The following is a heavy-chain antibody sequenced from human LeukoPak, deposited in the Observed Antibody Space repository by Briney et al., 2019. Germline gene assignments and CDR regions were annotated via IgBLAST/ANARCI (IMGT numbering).Heavy chain of an antibody. CDR2: ISGSGGST. CDR1: GFTFSSYA. J-gene: IGHJ6*03. D-gene: IGHD1-1*01. CDR3: AKSGVTGTYYYMDV. Sequence: GGSLRLSCAASGFTFSSYAMSWVRQAPGKGLEWVSAISGSGGSTNYADSVKGRFTISRDNSKNTLYLQMNSLRAEDTAVYYCAKSGVTGTYYYMDVWGKGTTVTVSS. V-gene: IGHV3-23*01.